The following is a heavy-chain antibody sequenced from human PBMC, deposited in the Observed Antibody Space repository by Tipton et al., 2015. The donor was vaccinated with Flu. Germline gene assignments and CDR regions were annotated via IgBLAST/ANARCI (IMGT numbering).Heavy chain of an antibody. V-gene: IGHV4-4*07. Sequence: GLVKPSETLSLTCTVSGGSMKSNYWSWIRQPAGRGLEWIGRIYVRDTTNTNYNPSLKSRVTMSRDTSKNQFSLRLSSVTAADTAVYYCARGPYYYDETSALKFDPWGQGTLVTVTS. CDR1: GGSMKSNY. CDR2: IYVRDTTNT. D-gene: IGHD3-22*01. CDR3: ARGPYYYDETSALKFDP. J-gene: IGHJ5*02.